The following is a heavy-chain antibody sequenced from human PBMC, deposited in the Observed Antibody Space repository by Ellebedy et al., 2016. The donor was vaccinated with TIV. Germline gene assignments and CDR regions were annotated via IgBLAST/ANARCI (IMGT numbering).Heavy chain of an antibody. CDR3: TTYRYISSWSALDH. V-gene: IGHV3-15*01. D-gene: IGHD6-19*01. Sequence: PGGSLRLSCAASGFTFSKAWMTWVRQAPGKGLECIGRIKRKSDGGTTVYAAPVKGRFTISRDDSKNTLFLQMNSLKTEDTAVYYCTTYRYISSWSALDHWGQGTLVTVSS. CDR2: IKRKSDGGTT. J-gene: IGHJ5*02. CDR1: GFTFSKAW.